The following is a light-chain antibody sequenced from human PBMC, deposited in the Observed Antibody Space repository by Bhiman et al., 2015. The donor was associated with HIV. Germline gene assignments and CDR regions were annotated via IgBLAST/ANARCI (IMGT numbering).Light chain of an antibody. V-gene: IGLV3-1*01. CDR3: QSYDSSLSGFWV. CDR2: QDA. Sequence: SYELTQPPSVSVSPGQTATITCSGDKLWDKYVSWYQQRPGQSPVLVIHQDANRPSGIPERFSGSTSRTTATLTISGTQSMDEADYYCQSYDSSLSGFWVFGGGTKLTVL. CDR1: KLWDKY. J-gene: IGLJ3*02.